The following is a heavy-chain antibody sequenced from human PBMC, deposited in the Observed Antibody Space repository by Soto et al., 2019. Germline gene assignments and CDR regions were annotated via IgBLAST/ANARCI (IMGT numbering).Heavy chain of an antibody. J-gene: IGHJ4*02. CDR2: IYWDDDK. V-gene: IGHV2-5*02. D-gene: IGHD3-3*01. Sequence: ITLNESGPTLVKPTQTLTLTCTFSGFSLTTSGVGVGWIRQSPGKAPEWLALIYWDDDKRYSPSVKSRLTITKDTSKNQVVLTMANLDPADRATYYCAHRVLPTVFGLVTTTAIYFDFWGPSTPVAVSS. CDR1: GFSLTTSGVG. CDR3: AHRVLPTVFGLVTTTAIYFDF.